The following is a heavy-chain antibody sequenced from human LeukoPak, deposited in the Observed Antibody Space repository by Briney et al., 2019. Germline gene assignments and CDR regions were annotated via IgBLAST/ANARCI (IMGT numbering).Heavy chain of an antibody. V-gene: IGHV1-2*06. J-gene: IGHJ4*02. CDR1: GYTFTSYG. D-gene: IGHD2-2*01. CDR3: ATPTLCSSTSCYDY. Sequence: ASVKVSCKASGYTFTSYGISWVRQAPGQGLEWMGRINPNSGGTNYAQKFQGRVTMTRDTSISTAYMELSRLRSDDTAVYYCATPTLCSSTSCYDYWGQGTLVTVSS. CDR2: INPNSGGT.